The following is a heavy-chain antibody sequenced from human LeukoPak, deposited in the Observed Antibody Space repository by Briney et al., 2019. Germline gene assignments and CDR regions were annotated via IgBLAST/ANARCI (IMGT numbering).Heavy chain of an antibody. CDR3: ARGDFGVWGSYRPYYFDY. Sequence: GASVKVSCKASGYTFTSYYMHWVRQAPGQGLEWVGIINHSGGSTSYAQKFQGRVTMTRDTSTSTVYMELSSLRSEDTAVYYCARGDFGVWGSYRPYYFDYWGQGTLVTVSS. D-gene: IGHD3-16*02. CDR1: GYTFTSYY. CDR2: INHSGGST. V-gene: IGHV1-46*01. J-gene: IGHJ4*02.